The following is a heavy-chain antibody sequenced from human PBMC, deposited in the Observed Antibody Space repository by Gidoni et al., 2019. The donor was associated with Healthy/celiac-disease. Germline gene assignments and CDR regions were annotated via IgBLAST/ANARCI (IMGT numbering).Heavy chain of an antibody. CDR2: IFSNDEK. CDR1: GFSLRNARMG. Sequence: QVTLTESGPVLAKPTANLTLTCHVSGFSLRNARMGVSWIRQPPGKALEWLAHIFSNDEKSYSTSLKSRLTISKDTSKSQVVLTMTNMDPVDTATYYCARILDYGDYVGMYYFDYWGQGTLVTVSS. J-gene: IGHJ4*02. D-gene: IGHD4-17*01. CDR3: ARILDYGDYVGMYYFDY. V-gene: IGHV2-26*01.